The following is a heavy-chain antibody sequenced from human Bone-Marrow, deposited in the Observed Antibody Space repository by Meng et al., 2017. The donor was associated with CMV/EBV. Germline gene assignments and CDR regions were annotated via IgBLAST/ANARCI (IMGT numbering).Heavy chain of an antibody. CDR3: AKAFSASWYREYYDD. J-gene: IGHJ4*02. V-gene: IGHV3-23*01. CDR2: ITGSGGSA. D-gene: IGHD6-13*01. Sequence: GESLKISCAASGFTFSNAWMSWVRQAPGRGLAWVSAITGSGGSAYYADSVKGRFTVSRDNSKNTLYLQMNSLRAEDTAVYYCAKAFSASWYREYYDDWGQGTLVTVSS. CDR1: GFTFSNAW.